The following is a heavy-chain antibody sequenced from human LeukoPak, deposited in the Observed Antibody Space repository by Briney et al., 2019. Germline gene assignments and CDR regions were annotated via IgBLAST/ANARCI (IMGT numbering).Heavy chain of an antibody. CDR3: AKNGYGPPSIPEDV. V-gene: IGHV3-23*01. D-gene: IGHD3-10*01. CDR1: GFTFSTYA. Sequence: GGSLRLSCAASGFTFSTYAMSWVRQAPGKGLEWVSAISGSGGSTYYADSVKGRFTVSRDNSKNTLYLQMNSLRAEDTAVYYCAKNGYGPPSIPEDVWGKGTTVTISS. CDR2: ISGSGGST. J-gene: IGHJ6*04.